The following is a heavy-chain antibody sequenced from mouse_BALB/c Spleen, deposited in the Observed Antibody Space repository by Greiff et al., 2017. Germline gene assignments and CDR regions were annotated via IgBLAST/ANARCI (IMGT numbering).Heavy chain of an antibody. CDR2: IYPGSGST. Sequence: LQQPGSELVRPGASVKLSCKASGYTFTSYWMHWVKQRHGQGLEWIGNIYPGSGSTNYDEKFKSKGTLTVDTSSSTAYMHLSSLTSEDSAVYYCTRGSDRITTGELYAMDYWGQGTSVTVSS. CDR3: TRGSDRITTGELYAMDY. V-gene: IGHV1S22*01. CDR1: GYTFTSYW. J-gene: IGHJ4*01. D-gene: IGHD2-4*01.